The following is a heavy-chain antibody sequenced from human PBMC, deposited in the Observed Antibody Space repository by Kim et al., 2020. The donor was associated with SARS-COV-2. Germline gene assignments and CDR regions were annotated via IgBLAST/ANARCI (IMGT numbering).Heavy chain of an antibody. Sequence: GGSLRLSCVASGFTFTSRAMSWVRQAPGKGPEWHASIINGGNPYYVDSVKGRFNISRDIRKDTLYLQMNSLGAGDTALYYCAKDNPNNGWPGFDSWGQGT. CDR3: AKDNPNNGWPGFDS. CDR1: GFTFTSRA. V-gene: IGHV3-23*01. J-gene: IGHJ4*02. CDR2: IINGGNP. D-gene: IGHD2-15*01.